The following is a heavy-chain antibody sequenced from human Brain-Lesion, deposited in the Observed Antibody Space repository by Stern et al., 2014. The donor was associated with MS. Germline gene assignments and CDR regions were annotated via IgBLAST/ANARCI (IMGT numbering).Heavy chain of an antibody. D-gene: IGHD1-14*01. V-gene: IGHV3-9*01. CDR3: ARDITGSSAYFAY. CDR2: IGWNSGTI. CDR1: GFTFDDYA. Sequence: EVQLVESGGDLVQPGRSLRLSCAAFGFTFDDYAMHWVRQAPGKGLERVAVIGWNSGTIGYADSVKGRFTTSRDNAYSSLYLQMNSLRPEDTALYYCARDITGSSAYFAYWGQGTLVTVSS. J-gene: IGHJ4*02.